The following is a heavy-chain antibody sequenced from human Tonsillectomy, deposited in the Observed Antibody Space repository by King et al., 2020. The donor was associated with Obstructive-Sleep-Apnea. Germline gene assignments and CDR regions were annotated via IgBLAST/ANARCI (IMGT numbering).Heavy chain of an antibody. CDR3: AKTRGILTGYSYFDY. J-gene: IGHJ4*02. V-gene: IGHV3-9*01. CDR2: ISWNSGSI. D-gene: IGHD3-9*01. Sequence: DVQLVESGGGLVQPGRSLRLSCAASGFTFDDYAMHWVRQAPGKGLEWVSGISWNSGSIGYADSVKGRFTISRDNAKNSLYLQMNSLRAEDTALYYCAKTRGILTGYSYFDYWGQGTLVTVSS. CDR1: GFTFDDYA.